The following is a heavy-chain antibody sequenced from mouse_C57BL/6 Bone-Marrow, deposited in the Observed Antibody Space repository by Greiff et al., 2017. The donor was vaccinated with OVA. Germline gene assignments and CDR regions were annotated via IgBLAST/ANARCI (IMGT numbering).Heavy chain of an antibody. Sequence: QVQLQQSGPGLVQPSQSLSITCTVSGFSLTSYGVHWVRQSPGKGLEWLGVIWSGGSTDYNAAFISRLSISKDNSKSQVFFKMNSLQADDTAIYYCARNGDYYGSSSLYWYFDVWGTGTTVTVSS. CDR3: ARNGDYYGSSSLYWYFDV. V-gene: IGHV2-2*01. D-gene: IGHD1-1*01. CDR1: GFSLTSYG. J-gene: IGHJ1*03. CDR2: IWSGGST.